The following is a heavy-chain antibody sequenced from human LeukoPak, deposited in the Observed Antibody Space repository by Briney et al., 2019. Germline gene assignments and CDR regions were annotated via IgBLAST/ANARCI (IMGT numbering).Heavy chain of an antibody. CDR1: GFTFTDYI. CDR2: ISDTSFYI. CDR3: ARSNPGGGTTQARAANF. Sequence: KPGGSLRLSCEASGFTFTDYIMHWVRQAPGKGLEWVASISDTSFYIYYADSVRGRFTISRDNARTSLHLHMNSLRVEDTALYFCARSNPGGGTTQARAANFWGQGTLVTVSS. J-gene: IGHJ4*02. D-gene: IGHD3-16*01. V-gene: IGHV3-21*01.